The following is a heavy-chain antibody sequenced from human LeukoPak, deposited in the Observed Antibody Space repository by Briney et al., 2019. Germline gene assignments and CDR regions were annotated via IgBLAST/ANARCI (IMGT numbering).Heavy chain of an antibody. CDR3: AREYYDSNKAPAFDI. CDR2: IYTSGTT. Sequence: SETLSLTCTVSGGAISSGSYYWSWIRQSAGKGLEWIGRIYTSGTTNSNPSLKSRVTISVDTSKNQFSLKLSSVTAADTAVYYCAREYYDSNKAPAFDIWGQGTMVTVSS. D-gene: IGHD3-22*01. J-gene: IGHJ3*02. V-gene: IGHV4-61*02. CDR1: GGAISSGSYY.